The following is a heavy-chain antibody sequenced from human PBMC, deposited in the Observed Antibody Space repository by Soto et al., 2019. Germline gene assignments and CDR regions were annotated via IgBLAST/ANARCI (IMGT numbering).Heavy chain of an antibody. CDR2: IKQDGSEK. CDR3: ARDMGVFWSGYPEGGFDY. CDR1: GFTFTNYW. J-gene: IGHJ4*02. Sequence: PGGSLRLSCAASGFTFTNYWMSWVRQAPGKGLEWVANIKQDGSEKYYADSAKGRFIISRDNAKTSLYLQMNSLRAEDTAVYYCARDMGVFWSGYPEGGFDYWGQGTPVTVSS. D-gene: IGHD3-3*01. V-gene: IGHV3-7*01.